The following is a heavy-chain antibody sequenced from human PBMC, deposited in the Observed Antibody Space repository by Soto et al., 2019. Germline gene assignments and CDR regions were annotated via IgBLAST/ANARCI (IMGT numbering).Heavy chain of an antibody. CDR1: RFTFSNFV. CDR2: ITDTGGDT. J-gene: IGHJ6*02. V-gene: IGHV3-23*01. Sequence: PGGSLRLCCAASRFTFSNFVMRWVRQTPGKGLEWVSTITDTGGDTYYTDSVKGRFTISRDNSKNTLYLQMTSLRAEDTALYYCTKASSDRHHMDVWGQGTTVTVSS. CDR3: TKASSDRHHMDV.